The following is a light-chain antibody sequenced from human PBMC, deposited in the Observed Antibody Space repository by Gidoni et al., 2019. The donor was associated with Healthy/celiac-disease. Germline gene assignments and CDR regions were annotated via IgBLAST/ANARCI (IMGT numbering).Light chain of an antibody. CDR1: SSNIGAGYD. Sequence: QSVLTQPPSVSGAPRQRVPISCTGSSSNIGAGYDVHWYQQLPGTAPKLLIYGNSNRPSGVPDRFSGSKSGTSASLAITGLQAEDEADFYCQSYDSSLSGFYVFGTGTKVTVL. CDR2: GNS. J-gene: IGLJ1*01. V-gene: IGLV1-40*01. CDR3: QSYDSSLSGFYV.